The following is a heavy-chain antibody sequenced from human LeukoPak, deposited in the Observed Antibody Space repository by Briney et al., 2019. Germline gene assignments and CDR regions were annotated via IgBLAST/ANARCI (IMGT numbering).Heavy chain of an antibody. Sequence: GGSLRLSCAASGFTVRSSYMSWVRQAPGKGLEWISVIYSEGSTYYADSVKGRFTISRDNSKNTLYLQMNSLRAEDTAVYYCARDVKGGYADYWGQGTLVTVSS. D-gene: IGHD5-12*01. CDR1: GFTVRSSY. J-gene: IGHJ4*02. V-gene: IGHV3-66*01. CDR3: ARDVKGGYADY. CDR2: IYSEGST.